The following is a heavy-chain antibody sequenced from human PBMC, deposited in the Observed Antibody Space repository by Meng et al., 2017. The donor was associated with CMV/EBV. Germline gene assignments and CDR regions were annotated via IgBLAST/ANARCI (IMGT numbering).Heavy chain of an antibody. CDR1: GFTFSSYA. Sequence: GESLKISCAASGFTFSSYAMHWVRQAPGKGLEWVAVISYDGINKYYADSVKGRFTISRDNSKNTLYLQMNSLRAEDTAVYYCARAEAGIAVAGTQDYWGQGTLVTVSS. CDR3: ARAEAGIAVAGTQDY. D-gene: IGHD6-19*01. V-gene: IGHV3-30*04. J-gene: IGHJ4*02. CDR2: ISYDGINK.